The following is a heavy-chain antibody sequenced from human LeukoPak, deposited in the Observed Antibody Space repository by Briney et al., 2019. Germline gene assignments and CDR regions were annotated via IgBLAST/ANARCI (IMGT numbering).Heavy chain of an antibody. J-gene: IGHJ4*02. CDR1: GGSISSYY. V-gene: IGHV4-59*12. CDR2: IYYSGST. Sequence: SETLSLTCTVSGGSISSYYWSWIRQPPGKGLGWIGYIYYSGSTNYNPSLKSRVTISVDTSKNQFSLKLSSVTAADTAVYYCARDSGSYYFDYWGQGTLVTVSS. CDR3: ARDSGSYYFDY. D-gene: IGHD1-26*01.